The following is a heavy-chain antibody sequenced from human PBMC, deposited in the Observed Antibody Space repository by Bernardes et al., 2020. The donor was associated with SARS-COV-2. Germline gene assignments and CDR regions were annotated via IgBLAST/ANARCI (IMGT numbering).Heavy chain of an antibody. CDR3: ARILRDNGFGSGYYDL. J-gene: IGHJ2*01. Sequence: GGSLRLSCAASGFNFSSYAMNWVRQAPGKGLQWVSSITASTTYIQYTDSVEGRFTVSRDNAKNSLYLETTSLRAEDTAIYYCARILRDNGFGSGYYDLWGRGTLVTVSS. CDR1: GFNFSSYA. CDR2: ITASTTYI. D-gene: IGHD4-17*01. V-gene: IGHV3-21*01.